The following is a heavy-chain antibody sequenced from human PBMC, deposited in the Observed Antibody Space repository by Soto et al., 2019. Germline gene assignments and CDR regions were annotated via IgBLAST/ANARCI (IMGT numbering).Heavy chain of an antibody. CDR3: ALAYSNFDYYYYYMDV. D-gene: IGHD4-4*01. Sequence: ASVKVSCKASGYTFTSYGISWVRQAPGQGLEWMGWISAYNGNTNYAQKLQGRVTMTTDTSTSTAYMELRSLRSDDTAVYYCALAYSNFDYYYYYMDVWGKGTTVTVSS. CDR2: ISAYNGNT. J-gene: IGHJ6*03. V-gene: IGHV1-18*01. CDR1: GYTFTSYG.